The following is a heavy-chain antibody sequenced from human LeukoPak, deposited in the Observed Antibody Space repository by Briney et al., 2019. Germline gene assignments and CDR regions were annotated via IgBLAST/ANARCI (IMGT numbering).Heavy chain of an antibody. CDR2: IYYSGST. D-gene: IGHD3-3*01. J-gene: IGHJ4*02. Sequence: SETLSLTRTVSGGSISSSSYYWGWIRQPPGKGLEWIGSIYYSGSTYYNPSLKSRVTISVDTSKNQFSLKLSSVTAADTAVYYCARDDLTDYWGQGTLVTVSS. CDR3: ARDDLTDY. CDR1: GGSISSSSYY. V-gene: IGHV4-39*02.